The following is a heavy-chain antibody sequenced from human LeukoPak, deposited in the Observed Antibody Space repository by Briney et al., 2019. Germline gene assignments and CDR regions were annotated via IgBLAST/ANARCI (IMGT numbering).Heavy chain of an antibody. Sequence: PSETLSLTRTVSGGSFSSSAYYWGWIRQPPGEELEWIGSIYYSGSTYYNPSLKSRVTISLDTSKNQFSLNLSSVTAADTAVYYCASSGSYYYFDYWGQGTLATVSS. D-gene: IGHD1-26*01. V-gene: IGHV4-39*07. CDR1: GGSFSSSAYY. CDR2: IYYSGST. J-gene: IGHJ4*02. CDR3: ASSGSYYYFDY.